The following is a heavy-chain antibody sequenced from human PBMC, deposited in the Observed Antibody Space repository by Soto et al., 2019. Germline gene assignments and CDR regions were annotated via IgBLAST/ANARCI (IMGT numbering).Heavy chain of an antibody. V-gene: IGHV1-8*01. CDR3: AISDSSGGSVYRLDY. D-gene: IGHD2-15*01. CDR2: MSPNTGNT. J-gene: IGHJ4*02. CDR1: GYTFTSYD. Sequence: ASVKVSCNASGYTFTSYDINWVRQAPGQGLEWMGWMSPNTGNTGQAKRFQGGLTMTRNTSISTAYMELTRLRSEDTAVYYCAISDSSGGSVYRLDYWGQGTLVTVSS.